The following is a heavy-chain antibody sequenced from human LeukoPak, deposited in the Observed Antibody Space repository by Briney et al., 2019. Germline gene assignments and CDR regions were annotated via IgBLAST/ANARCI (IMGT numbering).Heavy chain of an antibody. CDR3: ARTSSGWAYYYYYMDV. CDR1: GYTFTTYA. CDR2: MNPNSGNT. D-gene: IGHD6-19*01. V-gene: IGHV1-8*02. J-gene: IGHJ6*03. Sequence: ASVKVSCKASGYTFTTYAMNWVRQAPGQGLEWMGWMNPNSGNTGYAQKFQGRVTMTRNTSISTAYMELSSLRSEDTAVYYCARTSSGWAYYYYYMDVWGKGTTVTISS.